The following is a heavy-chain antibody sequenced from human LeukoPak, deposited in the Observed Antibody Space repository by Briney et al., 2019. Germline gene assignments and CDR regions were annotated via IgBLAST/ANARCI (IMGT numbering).Heavy chain of an antibody. V-gene: IGHV4-59*05. Sequence: GSLRLSCAASGLTFSSYRMNWIRQPPGKGLEWIGSIYYSGNTYYNPSLKSRVTLSVDTSKNQYSLNLFSVTAADTAVYYCARYCSGGSCTGYVQHWGQGTLVTVFS. D-gene: IGHD2-15*01. CDR3: ARYCSGGSCTGYVQH. CDR2: IYYSGNT. J-gene: IGHJ1*01. CDR1: GLTFSSYRMN.